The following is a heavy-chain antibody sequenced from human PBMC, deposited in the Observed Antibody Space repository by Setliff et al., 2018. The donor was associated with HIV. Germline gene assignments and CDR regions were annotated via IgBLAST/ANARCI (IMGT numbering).Heavy chain of an antibody. CDR1: GFTFSDYW. CDR2: VKNDGTST. J-gene: IGHJ4*02. V-gene: IGHV3-74*01. D-gene: IGHD2-21*02. CDR3: ARRGMVPATLDF. Sequence: LRLSCAASGFTFSDYWMHWVRQAPGKGLVWVSRVKNDGTSTDYADSVRGRFTISRDNAKNTLYLQMNSLRVEDTAVYYCARRGMVPATLDFWGQGTPVTVSS.